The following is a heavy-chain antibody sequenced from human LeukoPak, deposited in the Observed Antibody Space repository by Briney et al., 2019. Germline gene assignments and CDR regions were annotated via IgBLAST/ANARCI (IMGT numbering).Heavy chain of an antibody. J-gene: IGHJ5*02. CDR3: ARDKGNHPYNWFDP. CDR2: IWYDGSNK. Sequence: GRSLRLSSAASGFTFNNYAMHWVRQPPSKGMEWVTTIWYDGSNKYYGDSVKGRFTISRDNSKSTLYLQMNSLRAEDRAVYYCARDKGNHPYNWFDPWGQGTLVTVSS. CDR1: GFTFNNYA. D-gene: IGHD1-14*01. V-gene: IGHV3-33*01.